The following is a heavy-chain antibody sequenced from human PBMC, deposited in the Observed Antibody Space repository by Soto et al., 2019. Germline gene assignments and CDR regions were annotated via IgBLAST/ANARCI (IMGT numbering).Heavy chain of an antibody. V-gene: IGHV3-30-3*01. D-gene: IGHD5-18*01. CDR1: GFTFSSYA. CDR2: ISYDGSNE. CDR3: ARDPLWGTAMVLWYFDL. J-gene: IGHJ2*01. Sequence: QVQLVESGGGVVQPGRSLRLSCAASGFTFSSYAMHWVRQAPGKGLEWVTVISYDGSNEYYADSVKGRFPISRDNSYNXXYLQMNSLRAEDTAVYYCARDPLWGTAMVLWYFDLWGRGTLVTVSS.